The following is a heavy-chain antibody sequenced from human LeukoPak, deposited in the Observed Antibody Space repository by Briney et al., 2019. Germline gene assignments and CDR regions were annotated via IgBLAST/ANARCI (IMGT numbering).Heavy chain of an antibody. CDR2: MNPNSGNT. J-gene: IGHJ6*02. V-gene: IGHV1-8*01. CDR1: GYTSTSYD. CDR3: ALASGSYSYYYYGMDV. D-gene: IGHD1-26*01. Sequence: ASVKASCKASGYTSTSYDINWVRQATGQGLEWMGWMNPNSGNTGYAQKFQGRVTMTRNTSISTAYMELSSLRSEDTAVYYCALASGSYSYYYYGMDVWGQGTTVTVSS.